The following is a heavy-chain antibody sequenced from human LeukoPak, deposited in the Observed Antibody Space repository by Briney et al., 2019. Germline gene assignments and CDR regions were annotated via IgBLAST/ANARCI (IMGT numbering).Heavy chain of an antibody. V-gene: IGHV3-23*01. D-gene: IGHD6-13*01. CDR2: ISSSDYTT. CDR3: AKDIARPSYYYYMDV. Sequence: GGSLRLSCAASGFTFSSYAMTWVRQAPGKGLEWVSTISSSDYTTYYADSVKGRFTISRDNSKNTLYLQMNSLRAEDTAVYYCAKDIARPSYYYYMDVWGKGTTVTISS. J-gene: IGHJ6*03. CDR1: GFTFSSYA.